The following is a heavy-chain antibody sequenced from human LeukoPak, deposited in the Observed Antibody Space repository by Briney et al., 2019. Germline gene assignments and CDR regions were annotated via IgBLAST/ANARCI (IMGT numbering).Heavy chain of an antibody. CDR2: INHSGST. CDR3: ARALGYPDY. Sequence: SETLSLTCAVYGGSFSGYYWSWIRQPPGKGLEWIGEINHSGSTNYNPSLKSRVTISVDTSKNQFSLKLSSVTAADTAVYYCARALGYPDYWGPGTLVTVSS. V-gene: IGHV4-34*01. D-gene: IGHD3-16*01. CDR1: GGSFSGYY. J-gene: IGHJ4*02.